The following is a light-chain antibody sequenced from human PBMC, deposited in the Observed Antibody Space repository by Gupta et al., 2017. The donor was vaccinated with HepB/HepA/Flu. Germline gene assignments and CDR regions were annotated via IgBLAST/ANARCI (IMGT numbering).Light chain of an antibody. CDR1: QSVSSTY. CDR2: GAS. CDR3: QQSGNSLVT. V-gene: IGKV3-20*01. Sequence: EVVLTQSPGTLSLSPGERATLSCRASQSVSSTYLAWYQHKPGQAPRLLIYGASIRATGIPDRFSGSGSGTDFTLTISRLEPEDFAVYYCQQSGNSLVTFGGGTKVEI. J-gene: IGKJ4*01.